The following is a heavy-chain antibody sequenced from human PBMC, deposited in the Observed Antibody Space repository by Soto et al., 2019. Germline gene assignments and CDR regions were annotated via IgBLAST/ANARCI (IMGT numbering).Heavy chain of an antibody. Sequence: GGSLRLSCAASGFTLSSYGMHWVRQAPGKGLEWVAVIWYDGSNKYYADSVKGRFTISRDNSKNTLYLQMNSLRAEDTAVYYCARDRIIGHQWLGYWGQGTLVTVSS. CDR3: ARDRIIGHQWLGY. D-gene: IGHD6-19*01. CDR1: GFTLSSYG. CDR2: IWYDGSNK. J-gene: IGHJ4*02. V-gene: IGHV3-33*01.